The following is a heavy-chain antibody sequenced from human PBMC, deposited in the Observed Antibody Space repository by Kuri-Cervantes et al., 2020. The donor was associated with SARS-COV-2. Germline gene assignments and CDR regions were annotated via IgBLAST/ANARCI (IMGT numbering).Heavy chain of an antibody. CDR1: GGSISSSSYY. CDR3: ARDSPEYSSSSSVPFDY. CDR2: IYYSGST. V-gene: IGHV4-39*07. Sequence: SETLSLTCTVSGGSISSSSYYWGWIRQPPGKGLEWFGSIYYSGSTYYNPSLKSRVTISVDTSKNQFSLKLSSVTAADTAVYYCARDSPEYSSSSSVPFDYWGQGPLVTVSS. J-gene: IGHJ4*02. D-gene: IGHD6-6*01.